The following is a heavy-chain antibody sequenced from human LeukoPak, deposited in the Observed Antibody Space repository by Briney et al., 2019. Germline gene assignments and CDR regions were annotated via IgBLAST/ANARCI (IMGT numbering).Heavy chain of an antibody. J-gene: IGHJ5*02. CDR3: ARDRDIVVVPADNNWFDP. V-gene: IGHV3-11*01. CDR1: GFTFSDYY. Sequence: GGSLRLSCAASGFTFSDYYMSWIRQAPGKGLEWVSYISSSGSTIYYADSVKGRFTISRDNAKNLLYLQMNSLRAEDTAVHYCARDRDIVVVPADNNWFDPWGQGTLVTVSS. D-gene: IGHD2-2*01. CDR2: ISSSGSTI.